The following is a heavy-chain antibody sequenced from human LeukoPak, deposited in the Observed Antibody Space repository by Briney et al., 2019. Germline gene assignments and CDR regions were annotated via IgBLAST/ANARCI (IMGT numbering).Heavy chain of an antibody. CDR2: IYTSGST. V-gene: IGHV4-4*09. Sequence: SETLSLTCTVSGGSISSYYWSWIRQPPGKGVEWIGYIYTSGSTNYNPSLKSRVTISVDTSKNQFSLKLSSVTAADTAVYYCARHGSSGWPSYYMDVWGKGTTVTVSS. CDR1: GGSISSYY. J-gene: IGHJ6*03. D-gene: IGHD6-19*01. CDR3: ARHGSSGWPSYYMDV.